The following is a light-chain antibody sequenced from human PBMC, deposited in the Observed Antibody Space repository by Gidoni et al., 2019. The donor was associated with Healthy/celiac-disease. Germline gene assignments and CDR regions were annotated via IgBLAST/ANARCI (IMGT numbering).Light chain of an antibody. Sequence: DIVMTPPPDPPAVSLGERATINCKSSQSVLYSSNNKNYLAWYQQKPGQPPKLLIYWASTRESGVPDRFSGSGSGTDFTLTISSLQAEDVAVYYCQQYYSTPQTFGQGTKLEIK. J-gene: IGKJ2*01. V-gene: IGKV4-1*01. CDR2: WAS. CDR3: QQYYSTPQT. CDR1: QSVLYSSNNKNY.